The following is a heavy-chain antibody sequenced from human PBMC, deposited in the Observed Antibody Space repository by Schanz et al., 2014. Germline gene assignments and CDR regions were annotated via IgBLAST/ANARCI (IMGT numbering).Heavy chain of an antibody. CDR2: RDSSGST. CDR3: ARGGRTTYNYYYGMDV. V-gene: IGHV4-59*12. D-gene: IGHD1-1*01. J-gene: IGHJ6*02. CDR1: GGSISSYY. Sequence: QVQLQESGPGLVKPSETLSLTCTVSGGSISSYYWSWIRQPPGKGLEWIGHRDSSGSTKYNPSLKSRFTISVDPSKNQFSLKLSSVTAADTAVYYCARGGRTTYNYYYGMDVWGQGTTVTVSS.